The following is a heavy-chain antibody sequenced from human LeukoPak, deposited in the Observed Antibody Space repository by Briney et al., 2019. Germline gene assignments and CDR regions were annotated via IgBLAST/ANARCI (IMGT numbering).Heavy chain of an antibody. CDR2: ISSTSVYI. J-gene: IGHJ4*02. CDR1: GFTLSTHT. V-gene: IGHV3-21*01. CDR3: ARDAGYYDSSGHYNLLDY. Sequence: VGSLILSCGASGFTLSTHTRNWVRQAPGKGMECVSSISSTSVYIYYADSLKGRLTISRDNAKNSLYLQVNSLRAEDTAVYYCARDAGYYDSSGHYNLLDYWGQGTLVTVSS. D-gene: IGHD3-22*01.